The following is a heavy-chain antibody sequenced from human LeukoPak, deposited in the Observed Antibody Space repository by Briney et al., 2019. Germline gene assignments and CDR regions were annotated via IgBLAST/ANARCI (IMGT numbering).Heavy chain of an antibody. CDR1: GGSISSGAYY. Sequence: SETLSLTCTVSGGSISSGAYYWSWIRQHPGKGLEWITYIYYSGRTYYNPSLKSRVTISVDTSKNQFSLKLSSVTAADTAVYYCARAPADIVATFPDYWGQGTLVTVSS. J-gene: IGHJ4*02. V-gene: IGHV4-31*03. CDR2: IYYSGRT. CDR3: ARAPADIVATFPDY. D-gene: IGHD5-12*01.